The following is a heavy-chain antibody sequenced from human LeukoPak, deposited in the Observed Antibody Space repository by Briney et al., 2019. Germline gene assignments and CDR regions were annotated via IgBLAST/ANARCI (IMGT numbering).Heavy chain of an antibody. CDR2: IYYGGST. CDR3: ARDYGYNYLDY. D-gene: IGHD5-24*01. J-gene: IGHJ4*02. V-gene: IGHV4-59*01. Sequence: SETLSLTCTVSGGSISSYYWSWSRQPPRKGLEWIGYIYYGGSTNYNPSLKSRVTISVDTSKNQFSLKLSSVTAADTAVYYCARDYGYNYLDYWGQGTLVTVSS. CDR1: GGSISSYY.